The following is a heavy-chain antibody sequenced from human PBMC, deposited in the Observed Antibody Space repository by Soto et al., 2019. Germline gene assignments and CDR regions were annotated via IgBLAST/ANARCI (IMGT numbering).Heavy chain of an antibody. J-gene: IGHJ6*02. Sequence: GASVKVSCKSSGYTFTSYAMHCVRQAPGQRLEWMGWINAGNGNTKYSQKFQGRVTITRDTSASTAYMELSSLRSEDTAVYYCARDPGIYCSSTSCPIRSYYYYGMDVWGQGTTVTVSS. CDR2: INAGNGNT. D-gene: IGHD2-2*01. CDR1: GYTFTSYA. CDR3: ARDPGIYCSSTSCPIRSYYYYGMDV. V-gene: IGHV1-3*01.